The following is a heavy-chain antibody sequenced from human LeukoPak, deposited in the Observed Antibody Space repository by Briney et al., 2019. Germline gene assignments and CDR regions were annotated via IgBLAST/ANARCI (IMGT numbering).Heavy chain of an antibody. CDR2: IYYSGST. V-gene: IGHV4-59*01. D-gene: IGHD3-22*01. CDR1: GASISSYY. Sequence: SETLSLTCSVSGASISSYYWSWLRQPPGRGLEWIGYIYYSGSTNYNPSLKSRVTISVDTSKNQFSLRLNSVTAADTAVYFCARLTFDGSSGYYSWFDYWGQGIPVTVSS. CDR3: ARLTFDGSSGYYSWFDY. J-gene: IGHJ4*02.